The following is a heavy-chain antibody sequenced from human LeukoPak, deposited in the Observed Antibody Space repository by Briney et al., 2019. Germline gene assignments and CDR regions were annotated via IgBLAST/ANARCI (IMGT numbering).Heavy chain of an antibody. J-gene: IGHJ4*02. CDR1: GGSISSNNYY. CDR3: ARRNGQDIVPTFRRRYYFDY. CDR2: IYYSGST. D-gene: IGHD5-12*01. Sequence: KTSETLSLTCTVSGGSISSNNYYWGWIRQPPGKGLEWIGTIYYSGSTYYNPSLKSRVSISVDTSKNQFSLKLSSVTAADTAVYYCARRNGQDIVPTFRRRYYFDYWGQGTLVTVSS. V-gene: IGHV4-39*07.